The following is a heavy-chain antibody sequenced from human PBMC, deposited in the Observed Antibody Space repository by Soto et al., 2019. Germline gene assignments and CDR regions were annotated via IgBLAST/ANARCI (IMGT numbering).Heavy chain of an antibody. V-gene: IGHV4-30-2*01. J-gene: IGHJ4*02. CDR3: ARDGGLGAVAVDY. CDR1: GGSISSGGYS. Sequence: QLQLQESGSGLVKPSQTLSLTCAVSGGSISSGGYSWSWIRQPPGKGLEWIGYIYHSGSTYYNPALKSRVTISVDRTKNQFSLKLSSVTAADTAVYYCARDGGLGAVAVDYWGQGTLVTVSS. D-gene: IGHD6-19*01. CDR2: IYHSGST.